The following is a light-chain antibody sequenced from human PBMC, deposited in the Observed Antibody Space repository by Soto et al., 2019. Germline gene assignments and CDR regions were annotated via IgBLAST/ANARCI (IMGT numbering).Light chain of an antibody. Sequence: DIQMTQSPSTLSASVGDRVTITCRASQSISNWLAWYQQKPGKAPKLLIYKASSLESGVPSRFSGSGSGTELPLTSSSLEPDYFATYYCQQYNSYSRMYTFGQGTTLEIK. CDR3: QQYNSYSRMYT. V-gene: IGKV1-5*03. CDR2: KAS. CDR1: QSISNW. J-gene: IGKJ2*01.